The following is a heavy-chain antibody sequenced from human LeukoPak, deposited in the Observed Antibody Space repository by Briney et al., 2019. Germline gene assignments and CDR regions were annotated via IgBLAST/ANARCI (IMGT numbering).Heavy chain of an antibody. CDR2: IWYDGSSE. CDR3: ARDSYDILTGYYSGPDY. V-gene: IGHV3-33*01. J-gene: IGHJ4*02. CDR1: GFTFSSFG. Sequence: GGSLRLSCAASGFTFSSFGMHWVRQAPGKGLEWVTLIWYDGSSEYYADSVKGRLTISRDNSKNRLYLQINSLRVEDTAVYYCARDSYDILTGYYSGPDYWGQGTLVTVSS. D-gene: IGHD3-9*01.